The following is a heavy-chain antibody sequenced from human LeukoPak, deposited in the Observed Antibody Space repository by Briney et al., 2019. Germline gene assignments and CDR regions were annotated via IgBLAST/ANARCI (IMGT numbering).Heavy chain of an antibody. D-gene: IGHD3-10*01. Sequence: GGPLRLPCAPSRLTFSNYAMSWVGQPPGKGLEWVSVISGSGDITYYADSVKGRFTISRDNSKNTLYLQMNSLRAEDTAVYYCAKGTMVRGVNWFDPWGQGTLVTVSS. CDR2: ISGSGDIT. CDR1: RLTFSNYA. V-gene: IGHV3-23*01. CDR3: AKGTMVRGVNWFDP. J-gene: IGHJ5*02.